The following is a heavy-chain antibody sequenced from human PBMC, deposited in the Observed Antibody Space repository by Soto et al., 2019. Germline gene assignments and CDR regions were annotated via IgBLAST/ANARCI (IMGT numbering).Heavy chain of an antibody. Sequence: EVQLVESGGGLVQPGGSLRLSCAASGFTFSAYDMHWVRQPTGKGLEWVSAIGTLHDTYYPDSVKGRFTISRENAKNSLYLQINRLTTGDPAVYYFARQASYWHGGGGWFDPWGQGTLVTVSS. CDR3: ARQASYWHGGGGWFDP. CDR1: GFTFSAYD. J-gene: IGHJ5*02. D-gene: IGHD2-8*02. CDR2: IGTLHDT. V-gene: IGHV3-13*01.